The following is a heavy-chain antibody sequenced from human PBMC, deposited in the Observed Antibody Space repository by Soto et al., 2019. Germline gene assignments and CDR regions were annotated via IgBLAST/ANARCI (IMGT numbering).Heavy chain of an antibody. CDR3: ARERARAFDS. CDR2: ISIASSTI. J-gene: IGHJ4*02. V-gene: IGHV3-11*01. CDR1: GFTFSDYY. Sequence: GGSLRLSCAASGFTFSDYYMGWIRQAPGRGLEWLSYISIASSTIYYADSVKGRFSISRDNAKNSLYLQLSSLRAEDTAVYFCARERARAFDSWGQGTLVTVSS.